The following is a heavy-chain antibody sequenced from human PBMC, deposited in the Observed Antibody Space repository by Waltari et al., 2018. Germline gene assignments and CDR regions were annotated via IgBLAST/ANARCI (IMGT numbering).Heavy chain of an antibody. D-gene: IGHD2-15*01. Sequence: QVQLVQSGAEVKKPGASVKVSCKASGYTFTGYYMHWVRQAPGQGLEWMGWINPNSGGTNYAQKFQGRVTMTRDTSISTAYMELSRLRSDDTAVYYCARAMNPYCSGGSCYGDYWGQGTLVTVSS. CDR2: INPNSGGT. V-gene: IGHV1-2*02. CDR1: GYTFTGYY. J-gene: IGHJ4*02. CDR3: ARAMNPYCSGGSCYGDY.